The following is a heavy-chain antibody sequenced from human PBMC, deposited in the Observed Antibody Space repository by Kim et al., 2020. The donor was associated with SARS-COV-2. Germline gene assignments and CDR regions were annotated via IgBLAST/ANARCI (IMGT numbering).Heavy chain of an antibody. V-gene: IGHV3-23*01. Sequence: GGSLRLSCAASGFTFTNYAMVWVRQAPGKGLECVSVVSASVDYAYADSVKGRFTICRDNSKNTLYLQKNSLRAEDTAVDYCAKGSSKYFIRNGVDVWGQGTTVTLSS. CDR3: AKGSSKYFIRNGVDV. D-gene: IGHD2-2*01. CDR2: VSASVDYA. J-gene: IGHJ6*02. CDR1: GFTFTNYA.